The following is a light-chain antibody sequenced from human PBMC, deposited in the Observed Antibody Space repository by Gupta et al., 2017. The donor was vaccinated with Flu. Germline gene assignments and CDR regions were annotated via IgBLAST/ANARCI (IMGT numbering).Light chain of an antibody. CDR1: EFNSSN. V-gene: IGKV3-15*01. J-gene: IGKJ2*01. Sequence: GESALSSCRASEFNSSNLDWYQQRPGQAPRRLIFDASTRATGIPARFSGSGYGTEFTLTISNLQSEDFAVYYCKQYRNWPQTFGQGTRLEIK. CDR3: KQYRNWPQT. CDR2: DAS.